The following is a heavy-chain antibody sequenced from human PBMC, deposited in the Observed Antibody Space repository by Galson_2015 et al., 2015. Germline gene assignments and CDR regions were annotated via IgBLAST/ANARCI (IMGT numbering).Heavy chain of an antibody. Sequence: SLRLSCAASGFSFSTYAMSWVRQAPGKGLEWVSTISGSSVSTYYADSVKGRFTISRDNSKNTLYLQMNGLRAEGTAVYYCAQRVASGTKYFDYWGQGTLVTVSS. V-gene: IGHV3-23*01. CDR2: ISGSSVST. D-gene: IGHD2-15*01. CDR1: GFSFSTYA. CDR3: AQRVASGTKYFDY. J-gene: IGHJ4*02.